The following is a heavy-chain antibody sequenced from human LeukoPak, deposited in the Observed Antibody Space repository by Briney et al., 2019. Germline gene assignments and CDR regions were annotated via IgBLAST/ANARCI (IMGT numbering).Heavy chain of an antibody. Sequence: GASVKVSCKASGGTFSSYAISWVRQAPGQGLEWMGGIIPIFGTANYAQKFQGRVTITTDESTSTAYMELSSLRSEDTAVYYCARGANFLGWPNNCFDPWAQETLVTVSS. CDR3: ARGANFLGWPNNCFDP. CDR1: GGTFSSYA. J-gene: IGHJ5*02. CDR2: IIPIFGTA. D-gene: IGHD3-3*01. V-gene: IGHV1-69*05.